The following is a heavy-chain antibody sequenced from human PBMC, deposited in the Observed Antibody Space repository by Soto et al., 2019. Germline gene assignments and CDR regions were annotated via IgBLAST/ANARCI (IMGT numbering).Heavy chain of an antibody. V-gene: IGHV4-59*11. J-gene: IGHJ4*02. CDR2: IYYSESN. CDR3: ARDAGSPYDH. D-gene: IGHD2-15*01. CDR1: GASITIHY. Sequence: PSETLSLTCTLSGASITIHYWSWIRQAPRKGLEWIGYIYYSESNTYNPSLRSRVTMSADTSKDQFSLKLNAVTAADTAEYYCARDAGSPYDHWGPGILVTVSS.